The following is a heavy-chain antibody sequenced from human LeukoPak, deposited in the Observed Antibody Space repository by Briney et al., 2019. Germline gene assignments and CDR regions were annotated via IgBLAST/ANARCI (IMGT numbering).Heavy chain of an antibody. CDR3: ARAPGGHSGYDPLDY. Sequence: GGSLRLSCAASGFTFSSYDMHWVRQAPGKGLEWVAVIWYDGSKEYYAESVKGRFTISRDNSNNTLYLQMSGLRVDDTAVYYCARAPGGHSGYDPLDYWGQGTLVTVSS. CDR1: GFTFSSYD. CDR2: IWYDGSKE. D-gene: IGHD5-12*01. J-gene: IGHJ4*02. V-gene: IGHV3-33*01.